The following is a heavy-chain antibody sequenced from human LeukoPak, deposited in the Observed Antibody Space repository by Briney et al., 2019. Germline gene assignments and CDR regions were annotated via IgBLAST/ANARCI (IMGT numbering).Heavy chain of an antibody. CDR1: GGTFSSYA. CDR3: ARHCTNGVCYYDY. J-gene: IGHJ4*02. V-gene: IGHV1-69*05. D-gene: IGHD2-8*01. CDR2: IIPIFGTA. Sequence: ASVKVSCKASGGTFSSYATSWVRQAPGQGLEWMGGIIPIFGTANYAQKFQGRVTITTDESTSTAYMELSSLRSEDTAVYYCARHCTNGVCYYDYWGQGTLVTVSS.